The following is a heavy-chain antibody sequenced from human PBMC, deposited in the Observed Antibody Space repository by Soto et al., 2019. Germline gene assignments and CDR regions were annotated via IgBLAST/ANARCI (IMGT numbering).Heavy chain of an antibody. J-gene: IGHJ3*02. V-gene: IGHV3-11*01. CDR1: GFTFSDYY. Sequence: KPGGSLRLSCAASGFTFSDYYMSWIRQAPGKGLEWVSYISSSGSTIYYADSVKGRFTISRDNAKNSLYLQMNSLRAEDTAVYYCARDRQAVAGRAQDAFDIWGQGTMVTVSS. CDR2: ISSSGSTI. D-gene: IGHD6-19*01. CDR3: ARDRQAVAGRAQDAFDI.